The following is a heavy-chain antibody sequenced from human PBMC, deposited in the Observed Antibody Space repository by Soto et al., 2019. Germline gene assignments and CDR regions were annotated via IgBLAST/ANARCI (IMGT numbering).Heavy chain of an antibody. D-gene: IGHD2-2*01. CDR1: GYTFTSYG. CDR3: ARGSQLGYCSSTSCYGANWFDL. J-gene: IGHJ5*02. CDR2: ISAYNGNT. Sequence: QVQLVQSGAEVKKPGASVKVSCKASGYTFTSYGISWVRQAPGQGLEWMGWISAYNGNTNYAQKLQGRVTMTTDTSESTDYMELRSLRSDDTAVYYCARGSQLGYCSSTSCYGANWFDLWGQGTLVTVSS. V-gene: IGHV1-18*01.